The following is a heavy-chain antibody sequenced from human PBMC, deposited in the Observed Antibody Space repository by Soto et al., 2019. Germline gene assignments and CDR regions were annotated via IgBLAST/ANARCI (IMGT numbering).Heavy chain of an antibody. CDR2: ISWNSGSK. D-gene: IGHD3-10*01. Sequence: EVQLVESGGGLVQPGRSLRLSCAASGFTFDDYAMHWVRQAPGKGLEWVSGISWNSGSKGYADSVKGRFTISRDNAKNSLYLQMNSLRAEDTALYYCAKETGGSYYYYYGMDVWGQGTTVTVSS. CDR1: GFTFDDYA. V-gene: IGHV3-9*01. CDR3: AKETGGSYYYYYGMDV. J-gene: IGHJ6*02.